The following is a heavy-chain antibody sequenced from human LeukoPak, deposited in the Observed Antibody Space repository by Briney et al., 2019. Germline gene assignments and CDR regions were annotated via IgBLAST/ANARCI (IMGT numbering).Heavy chain of an antibody. V-gene: IGHV3-21*01. CDR3: VSHIVVVTAIRYYAMDV. D-gene: IGHD2-2*01. J-gene: IGHJ6*02. CDR1: GFSFGSYD. CDR2: ITTSSSYI. Sequence: GGSLRLSCAASGFSFGSYDMNWVRQAPGKGLEWVSSITTSSSYIYYADSVKGRFTVSRDNAKNSLYLQMNSLRAEDTAVYYCVSHIVVVTAIRYYAMDVWGQGTTVTVSS.